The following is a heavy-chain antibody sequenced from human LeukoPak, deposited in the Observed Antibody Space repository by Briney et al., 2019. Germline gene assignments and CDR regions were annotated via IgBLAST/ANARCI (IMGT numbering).Heavy chain of an antibody. V-gene: IGHV3-53*05. CDR1: GFTVSSNS. Sequence: PGGSLRLSCTVSGFTVSSNSMSWVRQAPGKGLEWVSFIYSDNTHYSDSVKGRFTISRDNSKNTLYLQMNSLRSDDTAVYYCARGHGSGSTIWFDPWGQGTLVTVSS. J-gene: IGHJ5*02. CDR2: IYSDNT. D-gene: IGHD3-10*01. CDR3: ARGHGSGSTIWFDP.